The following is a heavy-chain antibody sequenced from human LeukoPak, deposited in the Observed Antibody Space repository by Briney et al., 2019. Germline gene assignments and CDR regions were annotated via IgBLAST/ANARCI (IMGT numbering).Heavy chain of an antibody. CDR2: IKLDGTEK. CDR1: GFTFSSYW. V-gene: IGHV3-7*05. CDR3: ASDRFYFGV. J-gene: IGHJ4*02. D-gene: IGHD3-16*01. Sequence: GRSLRLSCAASGFTFSSYWMHWVRQAPGKGLEWVANIKLDGTEKYYVDSVKGRFTISRDNAKNSLYLQMNSLRAEDTAVYYCASDRFYFGVWGQGTLVTVSS.